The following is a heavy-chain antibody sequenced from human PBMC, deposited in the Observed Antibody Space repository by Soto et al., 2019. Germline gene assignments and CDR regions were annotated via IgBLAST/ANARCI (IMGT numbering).Heavy chain of an antibody. V-gene: IGHV3-53*01. J-gene: IGHJ5*02. CDR1: GFTVSSNY. CDR2: IYSGGTT. Sequence: EVQLVESGGGLIQPGGSLRLSCAASGFTVSSNYMSWVRQAPGKGLEWISVIYSGGTTYYADSVKGRFTISRDNSKNTLYLQMNSLRVEDTAVYYCTRGYNNDVVWFDPWGQGTLVTVSS. D-gene: IGHD4-4*01. CDR3: TRGYNNDVVWFDP.